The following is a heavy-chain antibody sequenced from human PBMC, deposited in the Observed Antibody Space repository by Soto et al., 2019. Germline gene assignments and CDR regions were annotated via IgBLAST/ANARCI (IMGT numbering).Heavy chain of an antibody. J-gene: IGHJ4*02. CDR3: AREGRLVEDPFDY. CDR1: GYTFTSYY. Sequence: ASVKVSCKSSGYTFTSYYMHWVRQTPRQGLERMGIINPSGGSTSYAQKFQGRVTMTRDTSTSTVYMELSSLGSEDTAVYYCAREGRLVEDPFDYWGQGTLVTVSS. V-gene: IGHV1-46*01. CDR2: INPSGGST. D-gene: IGHD6-19*01.